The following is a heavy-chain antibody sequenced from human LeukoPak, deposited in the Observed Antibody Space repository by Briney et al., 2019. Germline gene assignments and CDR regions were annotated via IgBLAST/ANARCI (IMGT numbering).Heavy chain of an antibody. CDR2: ISAYNGNT. CDR3: ARTVTVVTPAYNWFDP. J-gene: IGHJ5*02. CDR1: GYTFTSYG. Sequence: ATVKVSCKASGYTFTSYGISWVRQAPGQGLEWMGWISAYNGNTNYAQKLQGRVTMTTDTSTSTAYMELRSLRSDDTAVYYCARTVTVVTPAYNWFDPWGQGTLVTVSS. D-gene: IGHD4-23*01. V-gene: IGHV1-18*01.